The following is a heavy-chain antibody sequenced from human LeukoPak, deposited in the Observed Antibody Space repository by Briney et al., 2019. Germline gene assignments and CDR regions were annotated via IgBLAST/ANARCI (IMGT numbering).Heavy chain of an antibody. CDR2: IYYSGST. J-gene: IGHJ4*02. CDR1: GGFISSYY. CDR3: ARADYGGKRYYYFDY. V-gene: IGHV4-59*01. D-gene: IGHD4-23*01. Sequence: SETLSLTCTVSGGFISSYYWSWIRQPPGKGLEWIGSIYYSGSTNYNPSLKSRVTKSVDTSKNQFSLKLSSVTAADTAVYYCARADYGGKRYYYFDYWGQGTLVTVSS.